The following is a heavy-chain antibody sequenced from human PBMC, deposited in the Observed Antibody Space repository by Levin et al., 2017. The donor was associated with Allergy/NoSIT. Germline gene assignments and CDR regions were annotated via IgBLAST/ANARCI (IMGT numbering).Heavy chain of an antibody. CDR2: IIPILGIA. CDR3: ATPYYYDSSGYYAGSLYYFDY. D-gene: IGHD3-22*01. CDR1: GGTFSSYA. Sequence: KPGESLKISCKASGGTFSSYAISWVRQAPGQGLEWMGRIIPILGIANYAQKFQGRVTITADKSTSTAYMELSSLRSEDTAVYYCATPYYYDSSGYYAGSLYYFDYWGQGTLVTVSS. J-gene: IGHJ4*02. V-gene: IGHV1-69*04.